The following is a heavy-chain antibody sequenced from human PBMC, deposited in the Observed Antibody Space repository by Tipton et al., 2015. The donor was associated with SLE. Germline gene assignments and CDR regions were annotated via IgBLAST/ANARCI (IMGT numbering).Heavy chain of an antibody. V-gene: IGHV4-34*01. Sequence: TLSLTCAVYGGSFSGYYWSWIRQPPGKGLEWIGEINHSGSTNYNPSLKSRVTMSVDTSKNQVSLKLNSVTAADAAVYYCARDRGNTVVYYWGQGTLVTVSS. D-gene: IGHD4-23*01. J-gene: IGHJ4*02. CDR2: INHSGST. CDR1: GGSFSGYY. CDR3: ARDRGNTVVYY.